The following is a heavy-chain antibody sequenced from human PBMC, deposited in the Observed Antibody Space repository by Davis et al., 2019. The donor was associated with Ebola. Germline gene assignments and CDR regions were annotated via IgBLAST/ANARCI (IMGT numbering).Heavy chain of an antibody. Sequence: MPSETLSLACTVSGGSISSYYWNWIRQSPGKGLEWIGYIYYSGSTNYNPSLKSRVTISVDTSKNQFFLKLSSVTAADTAVYFCARHASQRSIFDYWGQGTLVTVSS. CDR2: IYYSGST. CDR1: GGSISSYY. D-gene: IGHD3-16*01. CDR3: ARHASQRSIFDY. J-gene: IGHJ4*02. V-gene: IGHV4-59*08.